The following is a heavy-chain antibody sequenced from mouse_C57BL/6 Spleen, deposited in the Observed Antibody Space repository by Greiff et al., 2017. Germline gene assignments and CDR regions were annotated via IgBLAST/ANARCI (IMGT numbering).Heavy chain of an antibody. CDR1: GYTFTSYW. V-gene: IGHV1-53*01. J-gene: IGHJ2*01. D-gene: IGHD1-1*01. Sequence: QVHVKQPGTELVKPGASVKLSCKASGYTFTSYWMHWVKQRPGQGLEWIGNINPSNGGTNYNEKFKSKATLTVDKSSSTAYMQLSSLTSEDSAVYYCARDTTVVATFDYWGQGTTLTVSS. CDR2: INPSNGGT. CDR3: ARDTTVVATFDY.